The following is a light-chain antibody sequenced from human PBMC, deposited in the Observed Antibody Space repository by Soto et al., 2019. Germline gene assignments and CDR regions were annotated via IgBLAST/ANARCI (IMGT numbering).Light chain of an antibody. CDR3: QQRSNWPPTWT. CDR2: DAS. J-gene: IGKJ1*01. CDR1: QSVSSY. Sequence: EIVLTQSPATLSLSPGERATLSCRASQSVSSYLAWYQQKPGQAPRLLIYDASNRATGIPARFSGSGSGTDFTLTISSLEPGDFAVYYCQQRSNWPPTWTFGQGTKV. V-gene: IGKV3-11*01.